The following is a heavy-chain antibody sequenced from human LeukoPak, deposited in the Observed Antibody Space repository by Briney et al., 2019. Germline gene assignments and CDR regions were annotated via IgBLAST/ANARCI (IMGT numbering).Heavy chain of an antibody. CDR1: GFTVSSDY. J-gene: IGHJ4*02. CDR3: ARTYYDILTGPVDY. CDR2: IYSGGST. D-gene: IGHD3-9*01. V-gene: IGHV3-66*02. Sequence: PGGSLRLSCAASGFTVSSDYMSWVRQAPGKGLEWVSVIYSGGSTYYADSVKGRFTISRDNSKNTLYLQMNSLRAEDTAVYYCARTYYDILTGPVDYWGQGTLVTVSS.